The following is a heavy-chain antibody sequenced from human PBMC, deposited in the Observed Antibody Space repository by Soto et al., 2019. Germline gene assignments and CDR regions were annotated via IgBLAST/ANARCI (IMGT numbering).Heavy chain of an antibody. CDR2: IIPIFGTA. Sequence: SVKVSCKASGGTFSSYAISWVRQAPGQGLEWMGGIIPIFGTANYAQKFQGRVTITADESTSTAYMELSSLRSEDTAVYYCARPLYYSSGWYGRMYYYGMNVWGQGTTVTVSS. J-gene: IGHJ6*02. CDR1: GGTFSSYA. D-gene: IGHD6-19*01. CDR3: ARPLYYSSGWYGRMYYYGMNV. V-gene: IGHV1-69*13.